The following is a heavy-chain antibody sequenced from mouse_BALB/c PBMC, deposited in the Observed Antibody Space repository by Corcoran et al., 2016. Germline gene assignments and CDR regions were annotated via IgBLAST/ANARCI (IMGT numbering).Heavy chain of an antibody. V-gene: IGHV9-1*02. CDR3: ARSTMITPWFAY. Sequence: QIQLVQSGPELKKPGETVKISCKASGYTFTNYGMNWVKQAPGKGLKWMGWINTYTGEPTYADDFKGRFAFSLETSASTAYLQINNLKNEDMATYFCARSTMITPWFAYWGQGTLVTVSA. D-gene: IGHD2-4*01. J-gene: IGHJ3*01. CDR2: INTYTGEP. CDR1: GYTFTNYG.